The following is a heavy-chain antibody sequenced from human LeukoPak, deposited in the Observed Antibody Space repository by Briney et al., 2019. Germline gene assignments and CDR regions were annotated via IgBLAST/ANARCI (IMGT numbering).Heavy chain of an antibody. D-gene: IGHD1-1*01. CDR2: MDPSGSQK. Sequence: GGSLRLSCAASEVIFNRPWMNWVRQAPGKGLEWVANMDPSGSQKRCVDSVKGRFTISKDNPGTSLYLDMSALRAEDTPIYCCPTWTPGNYWGQGTLVTVSS. CDR3: PTWTPGNY. J-gene: IGHJ4*02. CDR1: EVIFNRPW. V-gene: IGHV3-7*01.